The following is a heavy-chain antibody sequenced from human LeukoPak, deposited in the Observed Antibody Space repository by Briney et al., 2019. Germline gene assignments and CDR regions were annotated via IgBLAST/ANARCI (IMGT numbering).Heavy chain of an antibody. D-gene: IGHD3-10*01. J-gene: IGHJ3*02. CDR2: ISSGSSYI. CDR3: SGTRGSHLDGAFDI. Sequence: PGGSLRLSCAASGFTFNSYSMKWVRQAPGKGLEWVSSISSGSSYIFYAVSVKGRFTISRDNAKNSLYLQMNRLRAEDTAVYYCSGTRGSHLDGAFDIWGQGTMVTVSS. CDR1: GFTFNSYS. V-gene: IGHV3-21*01.